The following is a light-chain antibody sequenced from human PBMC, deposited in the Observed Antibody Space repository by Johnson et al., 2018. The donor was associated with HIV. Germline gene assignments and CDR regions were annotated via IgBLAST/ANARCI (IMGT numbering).Light chain of an antibody. Sequence: QSVLTQPPSVSAAPGQMVSISCSGSSSNIGKNYVSWYQQFPGTAPKLLIHENKKRPSGIPDRFSGSKSGTSATLDITGLQTGDEADYYCGTWDSRLGAWVFGTGTKVLVL. V-gene: IGLV1-51*02. CDR1: SSNIGKNY. J-gene: IGLJ1*01. CDR3: GTWDSRLGAWV. CDR2: ENK.